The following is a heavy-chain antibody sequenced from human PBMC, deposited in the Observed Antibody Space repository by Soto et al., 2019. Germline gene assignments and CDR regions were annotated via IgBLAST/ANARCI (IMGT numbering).Heavy chain of an antibody. Sequence: QVQLQESGPGLVKTSETLALTCTVSGGSISSYYWSWIRQPPGKGLEWIGYIYSSGSSNYNPSLQRRVADPVDTSKKQVSLSLSSVTAADTAVYYCARVFRCSWPFCYCGMDVWGQGTRLSVCS. CDR1: GGSISSYY. CDR2: IYSSGSS. CDR3: ARVFRCSWPFCYCGMDV. V-gene: IGHV4-59*01. J-gene: IGHJ6*01. D-gene: IGHD6-13*01.